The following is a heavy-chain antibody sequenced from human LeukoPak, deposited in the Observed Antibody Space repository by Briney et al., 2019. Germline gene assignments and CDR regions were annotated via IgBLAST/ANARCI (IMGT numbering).Heavy chain of an antibody. Sequence: PGGSLRLSCAASGFTFTTYAMNWVRQAPGKGLEWVSTINDGGGTTYYAASVKGRFTISRDNSTNSLYLQMSNLRAEDTALYYCTNQPILAGTIDYWGQGTLVTVSS. CDR3: TNQPILAGTIDY. CDR2: INDGGGTT. V-gene: IGHV3-23*01. D-gene: IGHD3-9*01. CDR1: GFTFTTYA. J-gene: IGHJ4*02.